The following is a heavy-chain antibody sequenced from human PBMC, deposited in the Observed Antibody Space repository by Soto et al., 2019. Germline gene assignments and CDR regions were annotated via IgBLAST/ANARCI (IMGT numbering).Heavy chain of an antibody. CDR3: ARGSTDSYPGSRIFDF. D-gene: IGHD3-10*01. J-gene: IGHJ4*02. Sequence: EVQLLESGGGLVQPGGSLRLSCAASGFTFSSYAMSWVRQAPGKGLEWVSAISGSGGSTYYADSVKGRFTISRDNSKNTLHLQMSSPRAEDSAVYYCARGSTDSYPGSRIFDFWGRGTLVTVSS. V-gene: IGHV3-23*01. CDR2: ISGSGGST. CDR1: GFTFSSYA.